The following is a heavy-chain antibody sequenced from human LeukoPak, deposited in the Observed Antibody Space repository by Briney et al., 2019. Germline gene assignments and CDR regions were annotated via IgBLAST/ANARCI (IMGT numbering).Heavy chain of an antibody. CDR3: ARGDRYYDFWSGYYRNWFDP. Sequence: GESLKISCQGFGYPFTTSWIGWVRQVPGKGLEWMGIIYPGDSDTRYSPSFQGQVTISADKSISTAYLQWSSLKASDTAMYYCARGDRYYDFWSGYYRNWFDPWGQGTLVTVSS. CDR1: GYPFTTSW. V-gene: IGHV5-51*01. J-gene: IGHJ5*02. CDR2: IYPGDSDT. D-gene: IGHD3-3*01.